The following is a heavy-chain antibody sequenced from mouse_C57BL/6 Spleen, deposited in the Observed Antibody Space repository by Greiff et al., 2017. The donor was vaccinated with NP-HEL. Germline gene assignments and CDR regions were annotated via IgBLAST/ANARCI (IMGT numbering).Heavy chain of an antibody. D-gene: IGHD2-14*01. CDR2: IDPETGGT. V-gene: IGHV1-15*01. CDR3: TRERYGAMDY. J-gene: IGHJ4*01. Sequence: QVQLQQSGAELVRPGASVTLSCKASGYTFTDYAMHWVKQTPVHGLEWIGAIDPETGGTAYNQKFKGKAILTADKSSSTAYMELRSLTSEDSAVYYCTRERYGAMDYWGQGTSVTVSS. CDR1: GYTFTDYA.